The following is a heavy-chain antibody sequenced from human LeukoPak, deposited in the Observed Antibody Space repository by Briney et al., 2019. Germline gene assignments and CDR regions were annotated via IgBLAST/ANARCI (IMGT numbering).Heavy chain of an antibody. V-gene: IGHV4-59*01. CDR2: IYYSGNT. Sequence: SETLSLTCTVSGDSISSYYWSWIRQPPGKGLEWIGCIYYSGNTNYNPALKIRGTISIDTSKNQFSLKLSSVTAADTAVYYCARDYAFDIWGQGTMVTVSS. CDR1: GDSISSYY. J-gene: IGHJ3*02. CDR3: ARDYAFDI.